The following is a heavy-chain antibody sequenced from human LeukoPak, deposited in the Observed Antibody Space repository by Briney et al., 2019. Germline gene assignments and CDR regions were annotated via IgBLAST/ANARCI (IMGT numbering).Heavy chain of an antibody. J-gene: IGHJ3*02. V-gene: IGHV1-69-2*01. Sequence: ASVKVSCKVSGYTFTDYYMHWVQQAPGKGLEWMGLVDPEDGETIYAEKFQGRVTITADTSTDTAYMELSSLRSEDTAVYYCAGTSGYAFDIWGQGTMVTVSS. CDR3: AGTSGYAFDI. CDR1: GYTFTDYY. CDR2: VDPEDGET. D-gene: IGHD2-2*01.